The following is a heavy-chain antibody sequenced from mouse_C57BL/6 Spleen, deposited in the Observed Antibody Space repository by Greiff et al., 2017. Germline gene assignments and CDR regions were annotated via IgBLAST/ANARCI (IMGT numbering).Heavy chain of an antibody. CDR1: GYAFSSSW. CDR3: ARTYYSNYYAMDD. CDR2: IYPGDGDT. J-gene: IGHJ4*01. D-gene: IGHD2-5*01. V-gene: IGHV1-82*01. Sequence: VQLQQSGPELVKPGASVKISCKASGYAFSSSWMNWVKQRPGKGLEWIGRIYPGDGDTNYNGKFKGKATLTADKSSSTAYMQLSSLTSEDSAVYFWARTYYSNYYAMDDWGQGTSVTVSS.